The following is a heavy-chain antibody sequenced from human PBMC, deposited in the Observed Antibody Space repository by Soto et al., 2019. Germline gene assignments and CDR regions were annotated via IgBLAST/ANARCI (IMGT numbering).Heavy chain of an antibody. CDR3: ISGWYVVDY. J-gene: IGHJ4*02. Sequence: SETLSLTCTVSGGSISSYYWSWIRQPPGKGLEWIGYIYYSGSTNYNPSLKSRVTISVDTSKNQFSLKTEDTAMYYCVAGAVISGWYVVDYWGQGTLVTVSS. V-gene: IGHV4-59*01. CDR1: GGSISSYY. D-gene: IGHD6-19*01. CDR2: IYYSGST.